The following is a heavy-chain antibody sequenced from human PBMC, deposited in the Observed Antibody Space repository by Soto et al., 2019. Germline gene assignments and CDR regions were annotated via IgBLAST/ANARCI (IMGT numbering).Heavy chain of an antibody. J-gene: IGHJ5*02. CDR2: IIPILGIA. CDR3: ASCGGDCFYNWFDP. D-gene: IGHD2-21*01. CDR1: GGTFSSYT. Sequence: SVKVSCKASGGTFSSYTISWVRQAPGQGLEWMGRIIPILGIANYAQKFQGRVTITADKSTSTAYMELSSLRSEDTAVYYCASCGGDCFYNWFDPWGQGNQVPVSS. V-gene: IGHV1-69*02.